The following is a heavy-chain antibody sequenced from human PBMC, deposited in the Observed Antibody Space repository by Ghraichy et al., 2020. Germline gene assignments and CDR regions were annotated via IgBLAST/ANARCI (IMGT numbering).Heavy chain of an antibody. V-gene: IGHV1-18*01. D-gene: IGHD3-3*01. J-gene: IGHJ6*02. CDR1: GYTFTSYG. CDR3: ARGAGDGFWSGYYQYYYYYGMDV. CDR2: ISAYNGNT. Sequence: ASVKVSCKASGYTFTSYGISWVRQAPGQGLEWMGWISAYNGNTNYAQKLQGRVTMTTDTSTSTAYMELRSLRSDDTAVYYCARGAGDGFWSGYYQYYYYYGMDVWGQGTTVTVSS.